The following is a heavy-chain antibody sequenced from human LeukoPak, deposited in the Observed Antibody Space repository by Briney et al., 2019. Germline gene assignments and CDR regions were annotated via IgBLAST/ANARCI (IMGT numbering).Heavy chain of an antibody. V-gene: IGHV3-53*01. CDR1: GFTFSSYA. D-gene: IGHD3-10*01. CDR3: ATPMVRGVPSGFDY. J-gene: IGHJ4*02. Sequence: GGSLRLSCAASGFTFSSYAMSWVRQAPGKGLEWVSVIYSGGSTYYADSVKGRFTISRDNSKNTLYLQMNSLRAEDTAVYYCATPMVRGVPSGFDYWGQGTLVTVSS. CDR2: IYSGGST.